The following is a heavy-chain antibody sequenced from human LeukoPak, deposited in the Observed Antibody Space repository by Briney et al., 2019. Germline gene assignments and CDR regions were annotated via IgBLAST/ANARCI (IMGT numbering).Heavy chain of an antibody. CDR3: AKMHGSGYGYAYYFDY. Sequence: PGESLRLTCAASGFTVSSNYMSWVRQPPGKALEWVSAISCSGGSTYYPYSVKRRFTISGANSKNTLHLQMNSLTAEDTAVYYCAKMHGSGYGYAYYFDYWGQGTLVTVSS. CDR2: ISCSGGST. J-gene: IGHJ4*02. CDR1: GFTVSSNY. D-gene: IGHD5-18*01. V-gene: IGHV3-23*01.